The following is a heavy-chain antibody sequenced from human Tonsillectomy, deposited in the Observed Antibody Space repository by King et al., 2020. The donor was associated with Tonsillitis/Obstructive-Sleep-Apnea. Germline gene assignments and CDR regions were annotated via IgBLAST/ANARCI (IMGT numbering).Heavy chain of an antibody. D-gene: IGHD1-26*01. CDR1: GGSVSSGSYY. Sequence: QLQESGPGLVKPSETLSLTCTVSGGSVSSGSYYWRWIRQPPGKGLEWIGYIYYSGSTNYNPSLKSRVTISVDTSKNQFSLKLSSVTAADAAVYYCAREEVGGWFDPWGQGTLVTVSS. J-gene: IGHJ5*02. CDR2: IYYSGST. V-gene: IGHV4-61*01. CDR3: AREEVGGWFDP.